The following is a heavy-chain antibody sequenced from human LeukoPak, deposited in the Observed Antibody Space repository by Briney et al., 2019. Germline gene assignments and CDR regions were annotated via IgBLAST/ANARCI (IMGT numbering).Heavy chain of an antibody. Sequence: PSETLSLTCAVYGGSFSGYYWSWIRQPPGKGLEWIGEINHSGSTNYSPSLKSRVTISVDTSKNQFSLKLSSVTAADTAVYYCARGLVGTKYYYYYYMDVWGKGTTVTVSS. D-gene: IGHD1-1*01. CDR3: ARGLVGTKYYYYYYMDV. CDR2: INHSGST. J-gene: IGHJ6*03. V-gene: IGHV4-34*01. CDR1: GGSFSGYY.